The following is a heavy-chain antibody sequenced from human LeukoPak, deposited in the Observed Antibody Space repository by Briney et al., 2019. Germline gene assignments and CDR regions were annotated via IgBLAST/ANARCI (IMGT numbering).Heavy chain of an antibody. Sequence: SVKVSCKASGGTFSSYAISWVRQAPGQGLEWMGRIIPILGIANYAQKFQGRVTITADKSTSTAYMELSSLRSEDTAEYYCVSGYCSSTSCREGYYFDYWGQGTLVTVSS. V-gene: IGHV1-69*04. CDR2: IIPILGIA. J-gene: IGHJ4*02. CDR3: VSGYCSSTSCREGYYFDY. D-gene: IGHD2-2*01. CDR1: GGTFSSYA.